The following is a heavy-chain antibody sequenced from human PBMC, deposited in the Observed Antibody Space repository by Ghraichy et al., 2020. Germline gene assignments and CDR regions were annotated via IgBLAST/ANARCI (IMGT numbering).Heavy chain of an antibody. V-gene: IGHV4-59*01. J-gene: IGHJ3*02. Sequence: SETLSLTCTVSGGSISSYYWSWIRQPPGKGLEWIGYIYYSGSTNYNPSLKSRVTISVDTSKNQFSLKLSSVTAADTAVYYCASPSSGWLHDAFDIWGQGTMVTVSS. CDR2: IYYSGST. D-gene: IGHD6-19*01. CDR1: GGSISSYY. CDR3: ASPSSGWLHDAFDI.